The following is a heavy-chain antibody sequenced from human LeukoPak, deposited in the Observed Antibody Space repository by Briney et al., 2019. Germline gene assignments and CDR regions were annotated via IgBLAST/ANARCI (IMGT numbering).Heavy chain of an antibody. V-gene: IGHV3-23*01. D-gene: IGHD6-19*01. Sequence: GGSLRPSCVASGFTFTKCAMSWIRQAPGKGLEWVAIITATGDTAYYADSVKGRFTISRDNARNTVYMQMDSLRAEDTAIYYCAGDRNSDWYSPLDYWGQGSQVTVS. J-gene: IGHJ4*02. CDR1: GFTFTKCA. CDR3: AGDRNSDWYSPLDY. CDR2: ITATGDTA.